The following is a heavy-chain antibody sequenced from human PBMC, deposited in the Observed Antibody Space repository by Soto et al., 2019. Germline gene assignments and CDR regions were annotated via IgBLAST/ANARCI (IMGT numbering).Heavy chain of an antibody. Sequence: QVQLVQSGAKVKKPGSSVKVSCKASGGTFSSYTISWVRQAPGQGLEWMGRIIPILGIANYAQKFQGRVTVTGDKSTSTAYMELRSLRSEDTAVYYCARVGGKTVHSQLIAAGPSDYWGQGPLVTVSS. CDR2: IIPILGIA. D-gene: IGHD1-1*01. J-gene: IGHJ4*02. CDR1: GGTFSSYT. V-gene: IGHV1-69*02. CDR3: ARVGGKTVHSQLIAAGPSDY.